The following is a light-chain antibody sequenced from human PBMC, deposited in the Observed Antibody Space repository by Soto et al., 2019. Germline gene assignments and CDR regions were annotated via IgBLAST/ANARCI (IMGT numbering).Light chain of an antibody. CDR2: DVT. V-gene: IGLV2-14*03. J-gene: IGLJ1*01. CDR1: SSDVGVYNY. Sequence: QSALTQPASVSGSPGQSITISCTGTSSDVGVYNYVSWYQQYPGKAPKYIIYDVTNRPSGVSYRFSGSKSGNTASLTISGLQAEDEADYYCSSYTTSSTLYVFGTGTKVTV. CDR3: SSYTTSSTLYV.